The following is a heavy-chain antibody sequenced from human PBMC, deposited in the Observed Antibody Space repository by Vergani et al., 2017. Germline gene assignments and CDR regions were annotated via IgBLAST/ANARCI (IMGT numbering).Heavy chain of an antibody. Sequence: QVQLQQWGAGLLKPSETLSLTCTVSGGSISSSSYYWGWIRQPPGKGLEWIGSIYYSGSTYYNPSLKSRVTISVDTSKNQFSLKLSSVTAADTAVYYCARELRTFDCGGDCYSIHDAFDIWGQGTMVTVSS. CDR1: GGSISSSSYY. CDR3: ARELRTFDCGGDCYSIHDAFDI. CDR2: IYYSGST. J-gene: IGHJ3*02. V-gene: IGHV4-39*07. D-gene: IGHD2-21*02.